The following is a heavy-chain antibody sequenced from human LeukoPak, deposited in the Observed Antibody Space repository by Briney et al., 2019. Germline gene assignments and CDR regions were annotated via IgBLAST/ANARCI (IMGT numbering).Heavy chain of an antibody. V-gene: IGHV4-39*07. CDR3: ASGDVITVFGDLIPGWLDP. D-gene: IGHD3-3*01. J-gene: IGHJ5*02. CDR1: GGSISSSSYY. CDR2: IYYSGST. Sequence: SETLSLTCTVSGGSISSSSYYWGWIRQPPGKGLEWIGSIYYSGSTYYNPSLKSRVTISVDTSKNQFSLKLSSVTAADTAEYYCASGDVITVFGDLIPGWLDPWGQGTLVTVSS.